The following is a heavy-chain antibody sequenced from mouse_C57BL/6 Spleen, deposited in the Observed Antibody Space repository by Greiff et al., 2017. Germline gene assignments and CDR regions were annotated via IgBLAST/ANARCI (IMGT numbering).Heavy chain of an antibody. CDR3: TMGDYYAMDY. V-gene: IGHV1-15*01. CDR1: GYTFPDYE. Sequence: VQLQQSGAELVRPGASVTLSCKASGYTFPDYEMHWVKQTPVHGLEWIGAIDPETGGTAYNQKFKGKAILTADKSSSTAYMELRSLTSEDSAVYYCTMGDYYAMDYWGQGTSVTVSS. J-gene: IGHJ4*01. CDR2: IDPETGGT.